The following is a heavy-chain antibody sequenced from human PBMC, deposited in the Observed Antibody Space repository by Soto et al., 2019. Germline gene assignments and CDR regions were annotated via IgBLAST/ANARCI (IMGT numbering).Heavy chain of an antibody. V-gene: IGHV4-59*08. D-gene: IGHD3-22*01. Sequence: SETLSLTCSVSGGSIGSYYWSWIRQPPGKGLEWIGYIYYSGSTNYNPSLKSRVTISVDTSKNQFSLKLSSVTAADTAVYYCARPYDSSGSYLPFDYWGQGTLVTVSS. CDR1: GGSIGSYY. CDR3: ARPYDSSGSYLPFDY. J-gene: IGHJ4*02. CDR2: IYYSGST.